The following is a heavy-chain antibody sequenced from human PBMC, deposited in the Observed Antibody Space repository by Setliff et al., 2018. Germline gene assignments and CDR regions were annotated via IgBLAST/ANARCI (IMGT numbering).Heavy chain of an antibody. CDR2: IRSNTDGGTA. V-gene: IGHV3-15*01. CDR3: TRDSPYYYDSNGYYFSHVAAFDY. Sequence: GGSLRLSCAASGFTFSDAWMSWVRQAPGKGLEWVGLIRSNTDGGTADYAAPVEDRFTNSRDDSKNTVYLQMNSLKTEDTAVYYCTRDSPYYYDSNGYYFSHVAAFDYWGQGTLVTVSS. J-gene: IGHJ4*02. CDR1: GFTFSDAW. D-gene: IGHD3-22*01.